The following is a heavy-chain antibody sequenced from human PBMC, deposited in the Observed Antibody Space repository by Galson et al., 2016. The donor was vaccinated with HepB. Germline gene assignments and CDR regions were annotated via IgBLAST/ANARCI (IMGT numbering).Heavy chain of an antibody. Sequence: ETLSLTCTVSGGSISSSTDYWVWIRQPPGKGLEWIGSIYYRGNTYYNPSLKSRVTISVDTSKNQFSLNVTSVTAADTAVYYCVRRIAARPTLDYWGQGTLVTVSS. CDR3: VRRIAARPTLDY. D-gene: IGHD6-6*01. CDR2: IYYRGNT. V-gene: IGHV4-39*01. J-gene: IGHJ4*02. CDR1: GGSISSSTDY.